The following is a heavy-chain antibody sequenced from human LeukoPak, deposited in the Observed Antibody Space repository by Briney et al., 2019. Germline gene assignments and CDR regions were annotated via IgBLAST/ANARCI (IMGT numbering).Heavy chain of an antibody. CDR1: GFTFSSYE. J-gene: IGHJ4*02. CDR2: TGSTGTTI. V-gene: IGHV3-48*03. D-gene: IGHD5-18*01. Sequence: PGGSLRLSCAASGFTFSSYEMNWVRQAPGKGLEWVSYTGSTGTTIYYADSVKGRFTISRDNAKSSLYLQMNSLRAEDTAVYYCARGEIQLPFHYWGQGTLVTVSS. CDR3: ARGEIQLPFHY.